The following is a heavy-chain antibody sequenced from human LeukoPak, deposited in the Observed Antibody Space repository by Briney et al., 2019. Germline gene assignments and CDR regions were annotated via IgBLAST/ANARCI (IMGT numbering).Heavy chain of an antibody. CDR2: INPDGGVT. CDR1: GYSFTGYY. Sequence: ASMKVSCKASGYSFTGYYIHWVRQAPGQGLEWMGWINPDGGVTKSAQNFQGRVTMTRDKSINTVYMELSGLTSDDTALYYCARDGQYYYDSSGQSDYWGQGTLVTVSS. D-gene: IGHD3-22*01. J-gene: IGHJ4*02. V-gene: IGHV1-2*02. CDR3: ARDGQYYYDSSGQSDY.